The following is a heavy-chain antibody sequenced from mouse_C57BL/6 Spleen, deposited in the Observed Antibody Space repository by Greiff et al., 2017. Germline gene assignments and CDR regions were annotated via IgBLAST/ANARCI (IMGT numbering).Heavy chain of an antibody. CDR3: VRVGVLRYYFDY. Sequence: EVQVVESGGGLVQPKGSLKLSCAASGFTFNTYAMHWVRQAPGKGLEWVARIRSKSSNYATYYADSVKDRFTISRDDSQSMLYLQMNNLKTEDTAMYYCVRVGVLRYYFDYWGQGTTLTVSS. V-gene: IGHV10-3*01. CDR2: IRSKSSNYAT. D-gene: IGHD2-14*01. J-gene: IGHJ2*01. CDR1: GFTFNTYA.